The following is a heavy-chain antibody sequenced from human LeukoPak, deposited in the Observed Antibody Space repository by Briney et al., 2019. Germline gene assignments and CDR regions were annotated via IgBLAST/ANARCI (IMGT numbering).Heavy chain of an antibody. Sequence: GGSLRLSCAASGFTFSSYWMHWVRQAPGKGLVWVSRINSDGSSTSYADSVKGRFTISRDNAKNTLYLQMNSLRAEDTAVYYCAREGYNWNDGGNRFDPWGQGTLVTVSS. CDR1: GFTFSSYW. CDR3: AREGYNWNDGGNRFDP. D-gene: IGHD1-1*01. CDR2: INSDGSST. V-gene: IGHV3-74*01. J-gene: IGHJ5*02.